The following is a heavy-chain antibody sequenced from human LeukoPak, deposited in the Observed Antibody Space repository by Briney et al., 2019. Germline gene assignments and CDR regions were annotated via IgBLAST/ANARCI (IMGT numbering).Heavy chain of an antibody. CDR1: GGTFSSYA. Sequence: ASVKVSCKASGGTFSSYAISWVRQAPGQGLEWMGGIIPIFGTANYAQKFQGRVTITADESTSTAYMELSSLRSEDTAVYYCARVYDILTGYYPFDCWGQGTLVTVSS. CDR2: IIPIFGTA. V-gene: IGHV1-69*13. J-gene: IGHJ4*02. D-gene: IGHD3-9*01. CDR3: ARVYDILTGYYPFDC.